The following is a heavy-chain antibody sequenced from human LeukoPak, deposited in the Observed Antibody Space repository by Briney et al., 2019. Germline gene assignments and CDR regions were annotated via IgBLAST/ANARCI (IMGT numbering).Heavy chain of an antibody. D-gene: IGHD3-3*01. CDR1: GYTFTSYD. J-gene: IGHJ4*02. V-gene: IGHV1-8*01. CDR3: ATIQEGYDFWSGRFDY. CDR2: MNPNSGNT. Sequence: ASVKVSCKASGYTFTSYDINWVRQAHGQGVEWMGWMNPNSGNTVYAQKFQGRVTMNRNTSISTAYMELSSLRSEDTAVYYCATIQEGYDFWSGRFDYWGQGTLVTVSS.